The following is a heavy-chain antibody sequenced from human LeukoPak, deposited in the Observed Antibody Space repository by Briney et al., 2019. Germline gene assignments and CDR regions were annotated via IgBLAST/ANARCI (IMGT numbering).Heavy chain of an antibody. Sequence: SETLSLTCAVSGGSLSSGGYSWNWIRQPPGKGLEWIGYIYHSGSTYYNPSLKSRVTISVDTSKNQFSLKLSSVTAADTAVYYCARDRGRGYYYYYMDVWGKGTTVTVSS. CDR3: ARDRGRGYYYYYMDV. D-gene: IGHD3-10*01. J-gene: IGHJ6*03. CDR1: GGSLSSGGYS. CDR2: IYHSGST. V-gene: IGHV4-30-2*01.